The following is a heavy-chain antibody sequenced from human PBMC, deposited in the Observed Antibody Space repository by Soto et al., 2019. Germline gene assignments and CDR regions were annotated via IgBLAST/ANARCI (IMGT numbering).Heavy chain of an antibody. CDR2: IYYSGNT. CDR3: ARGRKGYTYGLFDN. V-gene: IGHV4-59*01. CDR1: GGSISGYY. D-gene: IGHD5-18*01. J-gene: IGHJ4*02. Sequence: PSETLSLTCTVSGGSISGYYWNWIRQPPGKGLEWIGYIYYSGNTKYNPSLKSRVTISVDMSKDQFSLKLTSVTAADAAVYYCARGRKGYTYGLFDNWGQGTLVTVSS.